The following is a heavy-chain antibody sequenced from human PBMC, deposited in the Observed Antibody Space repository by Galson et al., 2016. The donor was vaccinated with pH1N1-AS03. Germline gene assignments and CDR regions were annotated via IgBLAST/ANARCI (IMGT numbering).Heavy chain of an antibody. CDR3: ARGGRTVGTEVKPGFDN. CDR1: DGSISGYY. Sequence: SETLSLTCTVSDGSISGYYWSWIRQPPGKGLGWIGNIYYRGKTRYNPSLQNRLTISVDTSKNQFSLNLTSVTAADTAVYYCARGGRTVGTEVKPGFDNWAQGTLVTVSS. V-gene: IGHV4-59*12. D-gene: IGHD1-1*01. CDR2: IYYRGKT. J-gene: IGHJ4*02.